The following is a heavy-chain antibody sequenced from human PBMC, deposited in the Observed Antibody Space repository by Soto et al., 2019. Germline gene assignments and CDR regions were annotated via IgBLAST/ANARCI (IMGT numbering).Heavy chain of an antibody. CDR1: GDSISSSKW. D-gene: IGHD5-12*01. CDR3: ARGNGYNIY. CDR2: IYHSGST. V-gene: IGHV4-4*02. J-gene: IGHJ4*02. Sequence: SETLSLTCAVSGDSISSSKWWSWIRQPPGKGLEWIGYIYHSGSTNYNPSLRSRVTISVDTSKNQFFLKLSSVTAADTAVYYCARGNGYNIYWGQGTLVTVSS.